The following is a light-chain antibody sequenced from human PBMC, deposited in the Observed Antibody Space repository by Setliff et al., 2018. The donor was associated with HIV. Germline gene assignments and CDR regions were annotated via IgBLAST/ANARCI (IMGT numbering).Light chain of an antibody. V-gene: IGLV2-14*01. CDR3: SSYTTISTFV. CDR1: SSDVGGYNY. J-gene: IGLJ1*01. Sequence: LTQPASVSGSPGQSITISCTGTSSDVGGYNYVSWYQQHPGKAPKLMIYDVNKRPPGVSNRFSGSKSGNTASLTISGLQAEDEADYYCSSYTTISTFVFGTGTKVTVL. CDR2: DVN.